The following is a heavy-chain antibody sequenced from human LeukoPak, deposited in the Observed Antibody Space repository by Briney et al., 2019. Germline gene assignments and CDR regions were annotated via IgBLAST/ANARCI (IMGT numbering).Heavy chain of an antibody. J-gene: IGHJ5*02. CDR2: INPSGGST. Sequence: ASVKVSCKASGYTFSDYYMHWVRHAPGQGLEWMGVINPSGGSTRYAQKFQGRVTMTRDMSTSTVDMELSSLRSEDTAVYYCARDGCSSTTNCDENNWFDPWGQGTLVIVSS. D-gene: IGHD2/OR15-2a*01. CDR1: GYTFSDYY. CDR3: ARDGCSSTTNCDENNWFDP. V-gene: IGHV1-46*01.